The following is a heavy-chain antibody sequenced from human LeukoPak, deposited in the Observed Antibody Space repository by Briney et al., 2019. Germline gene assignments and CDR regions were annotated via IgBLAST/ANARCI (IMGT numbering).Heavy chain of an antibody. Sequence: GGSLRLSCTASGFTFSNYWMSWVRQAPGKGLEWVANIKQDGSVQYYVDSVKGRFTISRDNAKNSLYLQMNSLRAEDMAVYYCARKWAVAGSSYFDYWGQGTLVTVSS. J-gene: IGHJ4*02. CDR2: IKQDGSVQ. CDR1: GFTFSNYW. V-gene: IGHV3-7*03. CDR3: ARKWAVAGSSYFDY. D-gene: IGHD6-19*01.